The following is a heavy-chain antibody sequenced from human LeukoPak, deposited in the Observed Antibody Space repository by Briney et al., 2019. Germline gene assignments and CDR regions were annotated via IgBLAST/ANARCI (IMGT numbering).Heavy chain of an antibody. CDR1: GDSISSSNSY. Sequence: SGTLSLTCTVSGDSISSSNSYWGWIRQPPGEGLEWIGSIYYSGNTYYNTSLKSRVTISVDTSKNQFSLRLNSVTAADTAVYYCAAPYYYYYMDVWGKGTTVTISS. J-gene: IGHJ6*03. CDR2: IYYSGNT. CDR3: AAPYYYYYMDV. V-gene: IGHV4-39*01.